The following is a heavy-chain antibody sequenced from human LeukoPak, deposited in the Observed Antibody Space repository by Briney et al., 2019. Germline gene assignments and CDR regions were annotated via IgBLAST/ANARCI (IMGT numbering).Heavy chain of an antibody. V-gene: IGHV3-30-3*01. CDR3: ARGVELYFDY. Sequence: GRSLRLSCAAPGLTFSSYAMHWVRQAPGKGLEWVAVISYDGSNKYYADSVKGRFTISRDNSKNTLYLQMNSLRAEDTAVYYCARGVELYFDYWGQGTLVTVSS. D-gene: IGHD1-26*01. J-gene: IGHJ4*02. CDR1: GLTFSSYA. CDR2: ISYDGSNK.